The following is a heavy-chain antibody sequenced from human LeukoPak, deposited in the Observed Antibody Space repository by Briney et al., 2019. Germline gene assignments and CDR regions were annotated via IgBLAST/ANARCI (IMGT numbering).Heavy chain of an antibody. CDR2: IRSKANSYAT. D-gene: IGHD3-10*01. CDR1: GFTFSGSA. CDR3: TRQAGYYGSGSYYNSNWFDP. Sequence: PGGSLRLSCAASGFTFSGSAMHWVRQASGKGLEWVGRIRSKANSYATAYAASVKGRFTISRDDSKNTAYLQMNSLKTEDTAVYYCTRQAGYYGSGSYYNSNWFDPWGQGTLVTVSS. V-gene: IGHV3-73*01. J-gene: IGHJ5*02.